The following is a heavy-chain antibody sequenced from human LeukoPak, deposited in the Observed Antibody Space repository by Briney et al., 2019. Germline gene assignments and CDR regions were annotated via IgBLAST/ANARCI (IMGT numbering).Heavy chain of an antibody. J-gene: IGHJ4*02. CDR3: AIHSEQQLANY. Sequence: GGSLRLSCAASGFTFSNYGMHWVRQAPGKGLEWVAIIWSDGRNKYYADSVKGRFTISRDNSKNTLFLQMSSLRAEDTAVYYCAIHSEQQLANYWGQGTLVTVSS. CDR1: GFTFSNYG. CDR2: IWSDGRNK. V-gene: IGHV3-33*08. D-gene: IGHD6-13*01.